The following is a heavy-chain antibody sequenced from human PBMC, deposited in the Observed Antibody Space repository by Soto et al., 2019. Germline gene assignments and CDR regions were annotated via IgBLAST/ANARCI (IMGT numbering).Heavy chain of an antibody. Sequence: PGGSLRLSCAASGFTFSDHYMDWVRQAPGKGLEWVGRTRNKANSYTTEYAASVKGRFTISRDDSKNSLYLQMNSLKTEDTAVYYCARDKSVGNWNFLWGQGTLVTVSS. CDR2: TRNKANSYTT. CDR3: ARDKSVGNWNFL. J-gene: IGHJ4*02. V-gene: IGHV3-72*01. D-gene: IGHD1-7*01. CDR1: GFTFSDHY.